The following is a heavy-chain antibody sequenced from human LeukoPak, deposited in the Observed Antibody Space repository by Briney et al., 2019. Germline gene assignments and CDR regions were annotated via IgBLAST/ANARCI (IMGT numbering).Heavy chain of an antibody. V-gene: IGHV1-69*05. CDR2: IIPIFGTA. J-gene: IGHJ4*02. CDR1: GYTFSSYA. Sequence: GASVKVSCKASGYTFSSYAISWVRQAPGQGLEWMGGIIPIFGTANYAQKFQGRVTITTDESTSTAYMELSSLRSEDTAVYYCASNSGSYLYYFDYWGQGTLVTVSS. CDR3: ASNSGSYLYYFDY. D-gene: IGHD3-10*01.